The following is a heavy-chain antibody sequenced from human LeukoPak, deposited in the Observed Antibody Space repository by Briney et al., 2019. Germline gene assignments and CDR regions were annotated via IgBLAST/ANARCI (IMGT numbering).Heavy chain of an antibody. CDR3: VGVRWFGGANWFDP. Sequence: GGSLRLSCAASGFTFSSYWMSWVRQAPGKGLEYVSAISSNGGSTYYADSVKGRFTISRDNSKNTVYLQMSSLRAEDTAVYFCVGVRWFGGANWFDPWGQGTLVTVSS. CDR1: GFTFSSYW. D-gene: IGHD3-10*01. J-gene: IGHJ5*02. CDR2: ISSNGGST. V-gene: IGHV3-64D*09.